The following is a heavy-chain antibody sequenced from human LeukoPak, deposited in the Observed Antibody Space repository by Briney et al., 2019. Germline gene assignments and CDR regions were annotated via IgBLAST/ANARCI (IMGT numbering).Heavy chain of an antibody. Sequence: GASVKVSCKASGYTFTSYYMHWVRQAPGQGLEWMGWISAYNGNTNYAQKLQGRVTMTTDTSTSTAYMELRSLRSDDTAVYYCARDRGRYSRENWFDPWGQGTLVTVSS. CDR2: ISAYNGNT. J-gene: IGHJ5*02. CDR3: ARDRGRYSRENWFDP. CDR1: GYTFTSYY. V-gene: IGHV1-18*04. D-gene: IGHD6-13*01.